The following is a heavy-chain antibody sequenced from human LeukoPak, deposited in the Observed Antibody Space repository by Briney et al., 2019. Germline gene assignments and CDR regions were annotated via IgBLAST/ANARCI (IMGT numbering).Heavy chain of an antibody. V-gene: IGHV3-23*01. Sequence: GRSLRLSCAASGFTFSSYAMSWVRQAPGKGLEWVSAISGSGGSTYYADSVKGRFTISRDNSKNTPYLQMNSLRAEDTAVYYCAKDPKDIAAAGTLFDYWGQGTLVTVSS. CDR2: ISGSGGST. J-gene: IGHJ4*02. CDR3: AKDPKDIAAAGTLFDY. D-gene: IGHD6-13*01. CDR1: GFTFSSYA.